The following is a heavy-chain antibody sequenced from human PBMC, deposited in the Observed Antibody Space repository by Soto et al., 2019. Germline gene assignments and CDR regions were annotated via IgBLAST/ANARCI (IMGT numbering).Heavy chain of an antibody. Sequence: ASVKVSCNASGYTFTSYGISWGRQAPGQGLEWMGWISAYNGNTNYAQKLQGRVTMTTDTSTSTAYMELRSLRSDDTAVYYCARVSPIATIFGVVKVGDYYYGMDVWGQGTTVTVSS. J-gene: IGHJ6*02. CDR2: ISAYNGNT. CDR1: GYTFTSYG. D-gene: IGHD3-3*01. CDR3: ARVSPIATIFGVVKVGDYYYGMDV. V-gene: IGHV1-18*01.